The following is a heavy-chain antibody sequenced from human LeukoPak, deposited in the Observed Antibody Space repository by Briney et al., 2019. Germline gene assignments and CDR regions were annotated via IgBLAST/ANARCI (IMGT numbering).Heavy chain of an antibody. V-gene: IGHV3-74*01. CDR2: IRYDGIVT. Sequence: GGSLRLSCVASEFTFSNYWIHWVRQPPGKGLVWVSRIRYDGIVTNYADSVKGRFTISKDNSKNTVYLQMSSLRVDDTAVYYCAKAASSSWPSYYYGMDVWGQGTTVTVSS. J-gene: IGHJ6*02. CDR3: AKAASSSWPSYYYGMDV. CDR1: EFTFSNYW. D-gene: IGHD6-13*01.